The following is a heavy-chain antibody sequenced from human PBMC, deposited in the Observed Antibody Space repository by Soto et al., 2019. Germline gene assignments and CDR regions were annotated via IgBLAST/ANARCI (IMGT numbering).Heavy chain of an antibody. CDR1: GGSFNRHT. CDR2: IIPIFGTA. J-gene: IGHJ4*02. CDR3: ARGWGYDSTYYYYAY. V-gene: IGHV1-69*01. Sequence: QVQLVQSGAEVRKPGSSVRVSCKASGGSFNRHTISWVRQAPGQGLEWLGGIIPIFGTANHAQKCQGRVTIIAEEYTSTVYMELSSLRSDDTAIYYCARGWGYDSTYYYYAYWGQGTLVIVSS. D-gene: IGHD3-16*01.